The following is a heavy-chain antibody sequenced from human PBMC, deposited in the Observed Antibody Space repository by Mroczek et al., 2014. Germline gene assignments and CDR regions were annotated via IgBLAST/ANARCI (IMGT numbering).Heavy chain of an antibody. CDR2: IYYSGST. CDR3: ARAPLLEQLVASTYFDY. J-gene: IGHJ4*02. Sequence: QVQLQESGPGLVKPSETLSLTCTVSGGSISSYYWSWIRQPPGKGLEWIGYIYYSGSTNYNPSLKSRVTISVDTSKNQFSLKLSSVTAADTAVYYCARAPLLEQLVASTYFDYWGQGTLVTVSS. D-gene: IGHD6-6*01. V-gene: IGHV4-59*01. CDR1: GGSISSYY.